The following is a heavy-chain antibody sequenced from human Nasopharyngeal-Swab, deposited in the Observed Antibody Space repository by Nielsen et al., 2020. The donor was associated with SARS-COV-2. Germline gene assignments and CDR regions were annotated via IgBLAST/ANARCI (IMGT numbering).Heavy chain of an antibody. CDR2: INPSGGST. Sequence: SVNVPCKASRYTFTSHYLHRVRQAPGQGLEWMGIINPSGGSTSYAQKFQGRVTMTRDTSTSTVYMELSSLRSEDTAVYYCARDRGYFDPLGWFDPWGQGTLVTVSS. CDR3: ARDRGYFDPLGWFDP. CDR1: RYTFTSHY. J-gene: IGHJ5*02. V-gene: IGHV1-46*01. D-gene: IGHD3-9*01.